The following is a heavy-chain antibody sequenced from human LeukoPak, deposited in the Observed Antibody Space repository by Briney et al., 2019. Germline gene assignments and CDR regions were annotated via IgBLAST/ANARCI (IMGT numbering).Heavy chain of an antibody. V-gene: IGHV3-33*01. J-gene: IGHJ4*02. Sequence: GRSLRLSCAASGFTFSSYGMHWVRQAPGKGLEWVAVIWYDGSNKYYADSVKGRFTISRDNAKNSLYLQMNSLRAEDTAVYYCARDLRFLEWLPQYYFDYWGQGTLVTVSS. CDR1: GFTFSSYG. CDR3: ARDLRFLEWLPQYYFDY. CDR2: IWYDGSNK. D-gene: IGHD3-3*01.